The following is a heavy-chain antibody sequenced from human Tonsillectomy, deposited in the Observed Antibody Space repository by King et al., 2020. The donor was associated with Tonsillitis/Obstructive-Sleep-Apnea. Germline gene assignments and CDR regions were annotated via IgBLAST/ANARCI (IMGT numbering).Heavy chain of an antibody. Sequence: VQLVESGGGLVKPGGSLRLSCAASGFTFSDYYMSWIRQAPGKGLDWVSFISRSISYTNYADSLKGRFTISRDNAKNSLYLQMNSLRAEDTAVYYCARGGRSYYDFWSGYSAPAAYWGQGPWSPSPQ. CDR2: ISRSISYT. J-gene: IGHJ4*02. V-gene: IGHV3-11*05. CDR3: ARGGRSYYDFWSGYSAPAAY. CDR1: GFTFSDYY. D-gene: IGHD3-3*01.